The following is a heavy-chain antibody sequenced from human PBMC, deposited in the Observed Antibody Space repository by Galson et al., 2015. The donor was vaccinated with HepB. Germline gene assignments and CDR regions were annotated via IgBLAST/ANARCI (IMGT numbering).Heavy chain of an antibody. D-gene: IGHD5-18*01. CDR3: AKAYRGGSGQLWPEYYFDY. J-gene: IGHJ4*02. Sequence: SLRLSCAASGFTFSSYGMHWVRQAPGKGLEWVAVISYDGSNKYYADSVKGRFTISRDNSKNTLYLQMNSLRAEDTAVYYCAKAYRGGSGQLWPEYYFDYRGQGTLVTVSS. V-gene: IGHV3-30*18. CDR2: ISYDGSNK. CDR1: GFTFSSYG.